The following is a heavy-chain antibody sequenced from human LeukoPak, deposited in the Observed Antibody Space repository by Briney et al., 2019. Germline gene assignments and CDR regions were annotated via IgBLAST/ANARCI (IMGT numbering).Heavy chain of an antibody. V-gene: IGHV4-34*01. CDR1: GGSFSGYY. J-gene: IGHJ6*02. Sequence: PSETLSLTCAVYGGSFSGYYWSWIRQTPGKGLERIGEINHSGSTNYNPSLKSRVTISVDSSTTQFSLKLSSVTAADTAVYYCAGGRTTETTFYYYYYGMDVWGQGTTVTVSS. D-gene: IGHD4-11*01. CDR2: INHSGST. CDR3: AGGRTTETTFYYYYYGMDV.